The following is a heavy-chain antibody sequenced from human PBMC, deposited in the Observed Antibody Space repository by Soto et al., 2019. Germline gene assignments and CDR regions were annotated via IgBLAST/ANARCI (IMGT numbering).Heavy chain of an antibody. CDR3: ARGRYCLTGRCFPNWFDS. CDR1: GDSISTGDYF. CDR2: SYKSATT. V-gene: IGHV4-30-4*02. Sequence: SETLSLTCSVSGDSISTGDYFWACIRRPPGQALEYIGYSYKSATTYYNPSFESRVAISLDTSKSQFSLNVTSVTAADTAVYFCARGRYCLTGRCFPNWFDSWGQGTMVTVYS. D-gene: IGHD2-15*01. J-gene: IGHJ5*01.